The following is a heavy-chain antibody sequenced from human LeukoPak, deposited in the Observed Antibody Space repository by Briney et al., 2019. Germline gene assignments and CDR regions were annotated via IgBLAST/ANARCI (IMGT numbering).Heavy chain of an antibody. CDR3: ARAFDPLLLTFDY. J-gene: IGHJ4*02. CDR1: GGSFSGYY. CDR2: INHSGST. Sequence: SETLSLTCAVYGGSFSGYYWSWIRQPPGKGLEGIGEINHSGSTNYNPSLKSRVTISVDTSKNQFSLKLSSVTAADTAVYYCARAFDPLLLTFDYWGQGTLVTVSS. D-gene: IGHD2-21*02. V-gene: IGHV4-34*01.